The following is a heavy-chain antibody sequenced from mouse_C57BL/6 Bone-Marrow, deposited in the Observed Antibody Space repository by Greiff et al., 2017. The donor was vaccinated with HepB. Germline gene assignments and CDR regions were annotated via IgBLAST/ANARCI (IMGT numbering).Heavy chain of an antibody. CDR1: GYTFTGYW. CDR2: ILPGSGST. J-gene: IGHJ1*03. V-gene: IGHV1-9*01. CDR3: ARRGFPPWYFDV. Sequence: QVQLQQSGAELMKPGASVKLSCKATGYTFTGYWIEWVKQRPGHGLEWIGEILPGSGSTNYNVKFKGKATFTADTSSNTAYMQLSSLTTEDSAIYYCARRGFPPWYFDVWGTGTTVTVSS.